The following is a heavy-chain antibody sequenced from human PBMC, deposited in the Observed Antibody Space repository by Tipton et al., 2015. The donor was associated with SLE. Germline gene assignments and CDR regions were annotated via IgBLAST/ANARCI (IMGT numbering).Heavy chain of an antibody. CDR3: ARGRIAVAGNHFDY. V-gene: IGHV4-61*02. J-gene: IGHJ4*02. CDR1: GASISSGTYF. CDR2: IYTSGST. Sequence: TLSLTCTVSGASISSGTYFWSWIRQPAGKGLEWIGRIYTSGSTNYNPSLKSRVTISVDTSKNQFSLQLSSVTAADTAVYYCARGRIAVAGNHFDYWGQGALVTVSS. D-gene: IGHD6-19*01.